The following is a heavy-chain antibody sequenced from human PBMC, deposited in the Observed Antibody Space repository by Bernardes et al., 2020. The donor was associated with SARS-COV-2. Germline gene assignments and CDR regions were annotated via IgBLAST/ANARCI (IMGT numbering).Heavy chain of an antibody. D-gene: IGHD6-13*01. CDR3: ARGSSCYY. Sequence: GGSLRLSCEASCFTFSTYIMNWVRPAPGKGPEGILFISSSSETTYYADSVKGRFTISRDNAKNSLYLQMNSLRADDTAVYYCARGSSCYYWGQGTLVTVSS. V-gene: IGHV3-48*01. CDR2: ISSSSETT. CDR1: CFTFSTYI. J-gene: IGHJ4*02.